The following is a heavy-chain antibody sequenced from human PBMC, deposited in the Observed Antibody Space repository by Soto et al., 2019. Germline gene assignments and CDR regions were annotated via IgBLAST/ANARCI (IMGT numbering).Heavy chain of an antibody. CDR3: ARRDFWSGYNWFDP. J-gene: IGHJ5*02. D-gene: IGHD3-3*01. V-gene: IGHV4-34*01. CDR2: INHSGST. CDR1: GGSFSGYY. Sequence: PSETLSLTCAVYGGSFSGYYWSWIRQPPGKGLEWIGEINHSGSTNYNPSLESRVTISVDTSKNQFSLKLSSVTAADTAVYYCARRDFWSGYNWFDPWGQGTLVTVSS.